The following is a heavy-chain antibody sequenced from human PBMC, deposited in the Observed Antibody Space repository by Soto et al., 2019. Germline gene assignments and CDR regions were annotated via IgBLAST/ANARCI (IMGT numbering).Heavy chain of an antibody. CDR1: GGSISSSN. CDR2: IYDSGST. J-gene: IGHJ4*01. CDR3: RAPPRY. Sequence: PSETLSLTCTVSGGSISSSNWTWIRQPPGKELEWIGYIYDSGSTNYNPSLKIRVTISVDTSKNQFSLKLTSVTAADTDVYYCRAPPRYWVQGTLVTVSS. V-gene: IGHV4-59*01. D-gene: IGHD1-26*01.